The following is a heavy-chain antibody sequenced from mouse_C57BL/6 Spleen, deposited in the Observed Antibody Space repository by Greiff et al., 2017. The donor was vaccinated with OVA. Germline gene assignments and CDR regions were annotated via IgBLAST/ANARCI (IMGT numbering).Heavy chain of an antibody. V-gene: IGHV1-15*01. CDR2: IDPETGGT. D-gene: IGHD2-1*01. CDR1: GYTFTDYE. Sequence: VQLQQSGAELVRPGASVTLSCKASGYTFTDYEMHWVKQTPVHGLEWIGAIDPETGGTAYNQKFKGKAILTADKSSSTAYMELRSLTSEDSAVYYCTRWGLTMVTTGDWGQGTTLTVSS. J-gene: IGHJ2*01. CDR3: TRWGLTMVTTGD.